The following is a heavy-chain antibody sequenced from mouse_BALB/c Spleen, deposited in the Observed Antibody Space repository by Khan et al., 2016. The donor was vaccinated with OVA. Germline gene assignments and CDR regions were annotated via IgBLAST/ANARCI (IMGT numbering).Heavy chain of an antibody. CDR1: GYTFTSFW. CDR3: TIGSYDRSSSYYAMDY. D-gene: IGHD1-1*01. J-gene: IGHJ4*01. V-gene: IGHV1-69*02. Sequence: QVQLQQPGAELVRPGASVRLSCKASGYTFTSFWINWVKQRPGQDLQWIGNIYPSDSYTNYNQKFKDKATLTVDKSSRTAYMQLSSPTSEVFAVYSFTIGSYDRSSSYYAMDYWGQGTSLTVSS. CDR2: IYPSDSYT.